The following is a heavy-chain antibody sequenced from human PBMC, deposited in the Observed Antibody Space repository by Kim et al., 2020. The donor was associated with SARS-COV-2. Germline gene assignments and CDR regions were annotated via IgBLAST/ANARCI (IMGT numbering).Heavy chain of an antibody. V-gene: IGHV3-74*01. CDR2: IKSDGTDP. CDR3: ARGGQMTTINSLDY. Sequence: GGSLRLSCAASGFTFSNYWMHWVRQAPGKGLVWVSRIKSDGTDPNYADSVKGRFTISRDNAKNTLNLQMYSLRVEDTAVYYCARGGQMTTINSLDYWGQGILVTVSS. D-gene: IGHD4-4*01. CDR1: GFTFSNYW. J-gene: IGHJ4*02.